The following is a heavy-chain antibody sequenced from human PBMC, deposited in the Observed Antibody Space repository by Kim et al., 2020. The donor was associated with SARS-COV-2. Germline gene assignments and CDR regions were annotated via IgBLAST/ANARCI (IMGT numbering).Heavy chain of an antibody. Sequence: SVKVSCKASGGTFSSYAISWVRQAPGQGLEWMGGIIPIFGTANYAQKFQGRVTITADESTSTAYMGMSSLRSEDTAVYYCARDRTENRLFRNYAPGRAFDIWGQGTRVTVSS. CDR1: GGTFSSYA. D-gene: IGHD1-7*01. V-gene: IGHV1-69*13. CDR3: ARDRTENRLFRNYAPGRAFDI. CDR2: IIPIFGTA. J-gene: IGHJ3*02.